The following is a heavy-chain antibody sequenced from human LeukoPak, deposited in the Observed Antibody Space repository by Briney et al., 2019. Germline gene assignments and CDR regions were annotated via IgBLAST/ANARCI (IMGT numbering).Heavy chain of an antibody. J-gene: IGHJ4*02. CDR3: ARTPVGFNTVTPTDVRY. CDR2: ISAYNGNT. V-gene: IGHV1-18*01. CDR1: GYNFTSYG. D-gene: IGHD4-17*01. Sequence: ASVQVSCQASGYNFTSYGIRWVRQAPAQGLEWMGCISAYNGNTNYAQKLQGRVTMTTDTSTSTAYMELRSLRSDDTAVYYCARTPVGFNTVTPTDVRYWGQGTLVTVSS.